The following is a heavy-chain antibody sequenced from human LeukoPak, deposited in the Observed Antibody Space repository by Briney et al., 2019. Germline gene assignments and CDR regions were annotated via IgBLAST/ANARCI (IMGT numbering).Heavy chain of an antibody. CDR3: ARDRPTYYGMDV. CDR2: IYYSGST. Sequence: SETLSLTCTVSGGSISSYYWSWIRQPPGKGLEWIGYIYYSGSTNYNPSLKSRVTISVDTSKNQFSLKLSSVTAADTAVYYCARDRPTYYGMDVWGQGTTVTVSS. V-gene: IGHV4-59*01. J-gene: IGHJ6*02. D-gene: IGHD6-6*01. CDR1: GGSISSYY.